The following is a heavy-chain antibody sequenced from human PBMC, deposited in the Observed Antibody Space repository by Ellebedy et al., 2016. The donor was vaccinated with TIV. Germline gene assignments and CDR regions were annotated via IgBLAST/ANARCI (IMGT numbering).Heavy chain of an antibody. J-gene: IGHJ5*02. CDR1: RVSITDPTYY. Sequence: MPSETLSLTCTVSRVSITDPTYYWAWLRQPPGKGLDWLGTIFHSGTTYKSPALSSRGSMSVDTSRNQFSLDLKSVTAADTAVYYCVRHLCYSDWRILDLWGPGILVAVSS. CDR2: IFHSGTT. V-gene: IGHV4-39*01. D-gene: IGHD3-9*01. CDR3: VRHLCYSDWRILDL.